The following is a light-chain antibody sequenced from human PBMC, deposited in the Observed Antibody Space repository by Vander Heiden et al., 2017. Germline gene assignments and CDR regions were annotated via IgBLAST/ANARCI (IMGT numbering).Light chain of an antibody. J-gene: IGKJ3*01. Sequence: IQLTQSPSSLSASVGDRVTITFRASPGISSYLAWYQQKPGKAPKLLIYAASTMQSGVPSRCSGSGSGTDFTLTISSLQPEDFATYYCQQLNSFGPGTKVDIK. CDR1: PGISSY. CDR2: AAS. V-gene: IGKV1-9*01. CDR3: QQLNS.